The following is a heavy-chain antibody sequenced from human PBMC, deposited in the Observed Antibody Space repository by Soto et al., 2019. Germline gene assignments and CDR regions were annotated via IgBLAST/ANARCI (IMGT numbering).Heavy chain of an antibody. Sequence: SLRLSCAASGFTFSSYAMHWVRQAPGKGLEWVAVISYDGSNKYYADSVKGRFTISRDNSKNTLYLQMNSLRAEDTAVYYCARGSGYSYGRFYGMDVWGQGTTVTVSS. J-gene: IGHJ6*02. D-gene: IGHD5-18*01. CDR2: ISYDGSNK. CDR1: GFTFSSYA. V-gene: IGHV3-30-3*01. CDR3: ARGSGYSYGRFYGMDV.